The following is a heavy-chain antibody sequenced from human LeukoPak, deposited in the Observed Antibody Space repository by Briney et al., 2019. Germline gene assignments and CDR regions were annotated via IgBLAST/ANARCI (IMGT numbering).Heavy chain of an antibody. V-gene: IGHV3-21*01. Sequence: PGGSLRLSCAASGFTFSSYSMNWVRQAPGKGLEWVSSISSSSSYIFYADSVKGRFTISRDNAKNSLYLQMNSLRAEDTAVYYCPRGMRGDWFDPWGQGTLVTVSS. CDR1: GFTFSSYS. CDR3: PRGMRGDWFDP. CDR2: ISSSSSYI. D-gene: IGHD3-16*01. J-gene: IGHJ5*02.